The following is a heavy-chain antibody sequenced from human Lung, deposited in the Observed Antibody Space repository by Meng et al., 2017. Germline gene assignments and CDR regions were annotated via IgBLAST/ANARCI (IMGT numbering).Heavy chain of an antibody. CDR2: TAATDGGT. J-gene: IGHJ4*02. D-gene: IGHD2-8*02. Sequence: EVQLLESGGGLVQPGGSLILSLAASGFTFSNYAMSWVRQAPEKGLEWVSATAATDGGTYHAASVRGRFTISRDNSKNTLSLQMNSLRADDTAIYYCARGTRVSCTGVICYPFDFWGQGTLVTVSS. CDR3: ARGTRVSCTGVICYPFDF. V-gene: IGHV3-23*01. CDR1: GFTFSNYA.